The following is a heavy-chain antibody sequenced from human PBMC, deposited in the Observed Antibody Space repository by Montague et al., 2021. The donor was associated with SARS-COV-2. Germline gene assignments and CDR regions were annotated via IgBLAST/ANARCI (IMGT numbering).Heavy chain of an antibody. CDR3: ARGRFIAMIVVVIRGGLDV. Sequence: SETLSLTCAVYGGSLSGYYWSWIRQPPGKGLEWIGSIYYSGSTYYNPSLKSRVTISVDTSKNQFSLKLSSVTAADTAVYYCARGRFIAMIVVVIRGGLDVWGQGTTVTVSS. J-gene: IGHJ6*02. V-gene: IGHV4-34*01. CDR1: GGSLSGYY. CDR2: IYYSGST. D-gene: IGHD3-22*01.